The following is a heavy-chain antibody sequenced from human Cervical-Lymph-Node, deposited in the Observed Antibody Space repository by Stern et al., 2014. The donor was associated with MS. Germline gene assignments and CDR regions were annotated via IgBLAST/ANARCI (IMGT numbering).Heavy chain of an antibody. Sequence: VQLVESGGGLVKPGGSLRLSCAASGFTFSSYSMNWVRQAPGKGLEWVSSISSSSSYIYYADAVKGRFTISRDKAKNSLYLQMNSLRAEDTAVYYCARRDGYNDPPLDYWGQGTLVTVSS. CDR1: GFTFSSYS. V-gene: IGHV3-21*01. J-gene: IGHJ4*02. CDR3: ARRDGYNDPPLDY. D-gene: IGHD5-24*01. CDR2: ISSSSSYI.